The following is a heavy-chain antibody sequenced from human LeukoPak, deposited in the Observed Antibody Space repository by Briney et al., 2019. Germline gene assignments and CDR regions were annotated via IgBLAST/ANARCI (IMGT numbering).Heavy chain of an antibody. CDR3: ARQATPITVFDY. D-gene: IGHD1-14*01. V-gene: IGHV4-59*08. CDR2: IYYTGST. CDR1: GGSISTYY. J-gene: IGHJ4*02. Sequence: PSETLSLTCTVSGGSISTYYWSWIRQPPGKGLEWLGYIYYTGSTNYNPSLESRVTISVDTPKNQFSLRMTSVTAADTAVYYCARQATPITVFDYWGQGTLVTVSS.